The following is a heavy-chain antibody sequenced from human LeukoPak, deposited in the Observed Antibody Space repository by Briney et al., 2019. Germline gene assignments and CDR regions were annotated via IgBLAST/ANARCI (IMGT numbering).Heavy chain of an antibody. Sequence: SVKVSCKASGGTFSSYAISWVRQAPGQGLEWMRGIIPIFGTANYAQKFQGRVTITADESTSTAYMELSSLRSEDTAVYYCASPYCSSTSCYTPTSFDYWGQGTLVTVSS. CDR3: ASPYCSSTSCYTPTSFDY. V-gene: IGHV1-69*01. CDR2: IIPIFGTA. D-gene: IGHD2-2*02. J-gene: IGHJ4*02. CDR1: GGTFSSYA.